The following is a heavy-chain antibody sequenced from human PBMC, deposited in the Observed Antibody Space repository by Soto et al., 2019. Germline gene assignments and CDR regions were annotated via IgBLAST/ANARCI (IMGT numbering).Heavy chain of an antibody. Sequence: TLSLTCYFSGDSFSGYYCSWIRQPPGKGLEWIGQIFHGGGTNYSPSLKSRVTISVDTSKNQFSLELTSVTAADTAVYYCARPHYDSNTFYSFFDYWGQGTLVTVSS. CDR1: GDSFSGYY. V-gene: IGHV4-34*12. D-gene: IGHD3-22*01. CDR3: ARPHYDSNTFYSFFDY. CDR2: IFHGGGT. J-gene: IGHJ4*02.